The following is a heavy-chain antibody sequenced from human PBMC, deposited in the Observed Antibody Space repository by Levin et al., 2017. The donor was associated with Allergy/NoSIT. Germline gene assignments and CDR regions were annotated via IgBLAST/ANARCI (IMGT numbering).Heavy chain of an antibody. CDR3: AIGTAMIA. CDR1: GFTFDTYD. V-gene: IGHV3-23*01. J-gene: IGHJ5*02. CDR2: ITSSGGNT. D-gene: IGHD5-18*01. Sequence: LSLTCAASGFTFDTYDMTWVRPAPGKGLEWVSTITSSGGNTFYADSVKGRFTISRDNSKNTLYVQMKSLRVEDTAVYYCAIGTAMIAWGQGTLVTVSS.